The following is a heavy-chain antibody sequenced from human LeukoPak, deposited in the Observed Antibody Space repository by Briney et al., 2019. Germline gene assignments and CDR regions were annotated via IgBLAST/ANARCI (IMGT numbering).Heavy chain of an antibody. CDR3: ARVDRGYYDYVWGSYRPIDY. V-gene: IGHV1-2*02. J-gene: IGHJ4*02. CDR2: INPNSGGT. Sequence: GASVKVSCKASGYTFTGYYMHWVRQAPGQGLEWMGWINPNSGGTNYAQKFQGRVTMTGDTSISTAYMELSRLRSDDTAVYYCARVDRGYYDYVWGSYRPIDYWGQGTLVTVSS. CDR1: GYTFTGYY. D-gene: IGHD3-16*02.